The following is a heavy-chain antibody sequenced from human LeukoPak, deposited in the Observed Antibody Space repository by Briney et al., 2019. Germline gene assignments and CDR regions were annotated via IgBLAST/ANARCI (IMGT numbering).Heavy chain of an antibody. CDR1: GGFNSRGSY. Sequence: SETLSLTCTVSGGFNSRGSYWGWIRQPPGEGLEGIGILCYGGSPYYNPSLKSRVTISGDTSKNQFSLKLTSVTAADTAVYYCARRLTTVVAEFYFDYWGQGTLVTVSS. V-gene: IGHV4-39*01. CDR3: ARRLTTVVAEFYFDY. J-gene: IGHJ4*02. CDR2: LCYGGSP. D-gene: IGHD4-11*01.